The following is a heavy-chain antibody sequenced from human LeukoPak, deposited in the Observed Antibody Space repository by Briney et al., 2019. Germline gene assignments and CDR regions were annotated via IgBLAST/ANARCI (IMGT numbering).Heavy chain of an antibody. Sequence: SQTLSLTCTVAGGSISSSSYYWGWIRQPPGKGLEWIGRIHYSGITYYNPSLKSRVTISRATSKHQLSLPLRPLTAPPKAVDHCAKNSGDYPLDYWCQGTLVTASS. V-gene: IGHV4-39*01. CDR1: GGSISSSSYY. J-gene: IGHJ4*02. CDR2: IHYSGIT. CDR3: AKNSGDYPLDY. D-gene: IGHD1-26*01.